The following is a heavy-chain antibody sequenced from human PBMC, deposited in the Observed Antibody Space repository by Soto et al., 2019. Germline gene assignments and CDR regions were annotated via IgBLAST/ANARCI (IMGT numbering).Heavy chain of an antibody. CDR1: GGSINYNSYY. CDR2: IFYTGTT. D-gene: IGHD3-3*01. J-gene: IGHJ5*02. CDR3: ARLVGVAPADNA. V-gene: IGHV4-39*02. Sequence: PSETLSLTCSVSGGSINYNSYYWGWIRQPPGKGLEWVGGIFYTGTTYYSPSLKDRVTISVDTSKNSFSLNLTSVTAADTTVYFCARLVGVAPADNAWGQGTMGTVSS.